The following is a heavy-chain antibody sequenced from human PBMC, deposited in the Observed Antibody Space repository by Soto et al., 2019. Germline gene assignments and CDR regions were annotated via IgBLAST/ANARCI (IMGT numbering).Heavy chain of an antibody. D-gene: IGHD6-19*01. V-gene: IGHV4-59*01. Sequence: PSETLSLTCTVSGGSISSYYWSWIRQPPGKGLEWIGYIYYSGSTNYNPSLKSRVTISVDTSKNQFSLKLSSVTAADTAVYYCARAADGWYYFDYWGQGTLVTVSS. CDR2: IYYSGST. CDR3: ARAADGWYYFDY. CDR1: GGSISSYY. J-gene: IGHJ4*02.